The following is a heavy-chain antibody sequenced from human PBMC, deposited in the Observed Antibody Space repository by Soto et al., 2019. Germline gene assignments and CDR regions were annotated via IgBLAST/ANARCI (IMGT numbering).Heavy chain of an antibody. Sequence: SETLSLTCTVSGGSISSGGYYWNWIRPHPGKGLEWIGYIYYSGTTYYNPSLKSRVTISVDTLYLQMSSLRAEDTAVYYCAKDPGGRYCFNSTCNYYYGMDVWGQGTTVTVSS. CDR1: GGSISSGGYY. J-gene: IGHJ6*02. CDR3: AKDPGGRYCFNSTCNYYYGMDV. D-gene: IGHD2-15*01. CDR2: IYYSGTT. V-gene: IGHV4-31*03.